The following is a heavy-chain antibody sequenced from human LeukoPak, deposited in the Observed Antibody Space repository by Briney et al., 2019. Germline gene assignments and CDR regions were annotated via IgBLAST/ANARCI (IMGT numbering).Heavy chain of an antibody. CDR2: INHSGRT. V-gene: IGHV4-34*01. CDR1: GGSLSGYY. D-gene: IGHD1-26*01. J-gene: IGHJ4*02. CDR3: ARQRTSGSYSPPDY. Sequence: SETLSLTCAVYGGSLSGYYWNWIRQSPGKGLEWIGEINHSGRTNYNPSLKSRVTISVDTSKNQFSLKLSSVTAADTAVYYCARQRTSGSYSPPDYWGQGTLVTVSS.